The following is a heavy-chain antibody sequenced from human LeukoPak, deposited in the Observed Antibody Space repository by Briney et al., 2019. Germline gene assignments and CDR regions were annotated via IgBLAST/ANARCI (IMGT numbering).Heavy chain of an antibody. D-gene: IGHD3-22*01. V-gene: IGHV3-21*04. CDR2: ISSSSSYI. J-gene: IGHJ4*02. Sequence: GGSLRLSCAAYGFTFSSYSMNWVRQAPGKGLEWVSSISSSSSYIYYADSVKGRFTISRDNAKNSLYLQMNSLRAEDTAVYYCARTYSSGYYSTYYFDYWGQGTLVTVSS. CDR3: ARTYSSGYYSTYYFDY. CDR1: GFTFSSYS.